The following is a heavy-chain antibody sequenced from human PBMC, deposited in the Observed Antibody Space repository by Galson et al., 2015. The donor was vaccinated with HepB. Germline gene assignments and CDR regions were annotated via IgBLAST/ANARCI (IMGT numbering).Heavy chain of an antibody. V-gene: IGHV3-30*18. D-gene: IGHD6-13*01. J-gene: IGHJ6*03. CDR3: AKDPIAAAGQPFNYYMDV. CDR1: GFTFSSYG. Sequence: SLRLSCAASGFTFSSYGMHWVRQAPGKGLEWVALISYDGSNKYHADSVKGRFTISRDNSKNKLYLQMNSLRTEDTAVYYCAKDPIAAAGQPFNYYMDVWGKGTTVTVSS. CDR2: ISYDGSNK.